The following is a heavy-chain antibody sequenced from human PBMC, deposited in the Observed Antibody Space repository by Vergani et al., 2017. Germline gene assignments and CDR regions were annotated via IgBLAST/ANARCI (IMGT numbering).Heavy chain of an antibody. Sequence: EVQLVESGGALVQPGGSLRLSCAASGFPFSSYAMSWFRQAPGKGLEWVSAISGSGGSTYYADSVKGRFTISRDNSKNTLYLQMNSLRAEDTAVYYCARWVYQPENWFDPWGQGTLVTVSS. D-gene: IGHD2-2*01. CDR1: GFPFSSYA. J-gene: IGHJ5*02. CDR3: ARWVYQPENWFDP. V-gene: IGHV3-23*04. CDR2: ISGSGGST.